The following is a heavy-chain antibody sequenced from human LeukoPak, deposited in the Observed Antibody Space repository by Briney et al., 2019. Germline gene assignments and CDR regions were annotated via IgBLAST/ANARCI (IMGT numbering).Heavy chain of an antibody. J-gene: IGHJ4*02. CDR1: GYTFSSYY. CDR2: INPSGGLT. CDR3: ARGPKGGNRNIAGYNFDY. Sequence: ASVKVSCKASGYTFSSYYVHWVRRAPGQGLQWLGIINPSGGLTIYTHKFQGTFSMTRDVSTSTAYLELSSLRSEDTAIYFCARGPKGGNRNIAGYNFDYWGQGTLVTVSS. D-gene: IGHD5-12*01. V-gene: IGHV1-46*01.